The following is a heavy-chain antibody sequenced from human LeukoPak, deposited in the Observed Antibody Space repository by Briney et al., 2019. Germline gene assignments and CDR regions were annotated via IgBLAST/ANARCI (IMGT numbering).Heavy chain of an antibody. CDR2: TYYSGTT. D-gene: IGHD3-10*01. V-gene: IGHV4-39*01. CDR1: GGSVSSNNYY. Sequence: PSETLSLTCTVSGGSVSSNNYYWGWIRQPPGKGLEWIGSTYYSGTTYYNPSLKSRVTMSVDTSKNQVSLKLTSVTATDTAVYFCARSWVGWELLHFLDSWGQGTLVSVSS. J-gene: IGHJ4*02. CDR3: ARSWVGWELLHFLDS.